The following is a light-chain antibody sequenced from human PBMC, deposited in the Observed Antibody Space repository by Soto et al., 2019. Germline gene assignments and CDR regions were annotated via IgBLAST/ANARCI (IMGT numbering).Light chain of an antibody. CDR1: SSDVGDYNY. V-gene: IGLV2-8*01. Sequence: QSVLTQPPSASGSLGQSVTIPCTGTSSDVGDYNYVSWYQQHPGKVPKLMIYEVSKRPSGVPDRFSGSKSGNTASLTVSGLLAEDEADYYCSSFAGSPVVFGGGTKLTVL. J-gene: IGLJ2*01. CDR3: SSFAGSPVV. CDR2: EVS.